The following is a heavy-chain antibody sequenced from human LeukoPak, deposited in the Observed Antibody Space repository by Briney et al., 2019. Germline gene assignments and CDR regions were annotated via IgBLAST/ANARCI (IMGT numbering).Heavy chain of an antibody. Sequence: GGSLRLSCAASGFTFSSYSMNWVRQAPGKGLEWVSSISSSSSYIYYAESVKGRFTISRDNSKNSLYLQMNSLRAEDTAVYYCARDLNSGWYSLYYFDYWGQGTLVTVSS. D-gene: IGHD6-19*01. CDR3: ARDLNSGWYSLYYFDY. CDR1: GFTFSSYS. V-gene: IGHV3-21*01. J-gene: IGHJ4*02. CDR2: ISSSSSYI.